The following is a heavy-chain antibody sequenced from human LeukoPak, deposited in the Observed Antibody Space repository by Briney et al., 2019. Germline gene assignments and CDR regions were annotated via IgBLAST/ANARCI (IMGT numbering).Heavy chain of an antibody. J-gene: IGHJ3*02. D-gene: IGHD2-2*01. Sequence: ASVKVSCKASGGTFSSYAISWVRQAPGQGLEWMGGIIPIFGTANYAQKFQGRVTITADKSTSTAYMELSSLGSEDTAVYYCARGGGAYCSSTSCYGAFDIWGQGTMVTVSS. CDR3: ARGGGAYCSSTSCYGAFDI. CDR2: IIPIFGTA. V-gene: IGHV1-69*06. CDR1: GGTFSSYA.